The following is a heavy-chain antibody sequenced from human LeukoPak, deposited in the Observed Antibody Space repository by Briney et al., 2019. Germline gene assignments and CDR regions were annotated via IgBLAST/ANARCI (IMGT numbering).Heavy chain of an antibody. Sequence: PSETLSLTCTVSGGSMSNYYWSWIRQPPGKGLEWIAYILYSGSTNYNPSHKSRVTISIDTSKNQFSLKLSSVTAADTAVYYCARAPFYYYMDVWGKGTTVTVSS. CDR3: ARAPFYYYMDV. V-gene: IGHV4-59*01. J-gene: IGHJ6*03. CDR2: ILYSGST. CDR1: GGSMSNYY.